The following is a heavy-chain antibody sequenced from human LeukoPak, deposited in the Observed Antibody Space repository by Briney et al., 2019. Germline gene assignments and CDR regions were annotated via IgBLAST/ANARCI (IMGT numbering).Heavy chain of an antibody. D-gene: IGHD4-23*01. CDR2: IYYSGST. CDR3: AREVNHYFDY. J-gene: IGHJ4*02. V-gene: IGHV4-59*12. CDR1: GGSIRSYY. Sequence: PSETLSLTCTVSGGSIRSYYWSWIRQPPGKELEWIGYIYYSGSTNYNPSLKSRVTISVDTSKNQFSLKLSSVTAADTAVYYCAREVNHYFDYWGQGTLVTVSS.